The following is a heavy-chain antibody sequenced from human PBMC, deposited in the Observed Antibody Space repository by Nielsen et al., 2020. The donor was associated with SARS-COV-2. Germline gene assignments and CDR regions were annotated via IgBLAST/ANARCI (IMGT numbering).Heavy chain of an antibody. CDR2: ISYVGSNK. V-gene: IGHV3-30*04. D-gene: IGHD5-24*01. Sequence: GESLKISCAASGFTFSSYAMHWVRQAPGRGLEWVAVISYVGSNKYYADSVKGRFTISRDNSKNTLYVQMNSLRAEDTAVYYCAREGRKLPLDYWGQGTLVTVSS. CDR3: AREGRKLPLDY. CDR1: GFTFSSYA. J-gene: IGHJ4*02.